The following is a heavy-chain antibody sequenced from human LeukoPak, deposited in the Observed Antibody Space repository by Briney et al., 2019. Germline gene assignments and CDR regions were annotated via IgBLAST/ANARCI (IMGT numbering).Heavy chain of an antibody. J-gene: IGHJ4*02. CDR2: IYYSGNT. V-gene: IGHV4-59*01. CDR1: SCSISSYY. CDR3: ARDTSRSLYSSSSFWGGELGY. Sequence: SETLSLTCTVSSCSISSYYWSWIRQPPGKGLEWIGYIYYSGNTNYNPSLNSQVTISVDTSKNQFSLKLNSVTAADTAVYYCARDTSRSLYSSSSFWGGELGYWGQGTLVTVSS. D-gene: IGHD6-6*01.